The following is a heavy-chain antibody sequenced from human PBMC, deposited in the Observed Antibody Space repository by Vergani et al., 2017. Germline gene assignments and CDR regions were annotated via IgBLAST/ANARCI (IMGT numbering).Heavy chain of an antibody. V-gene: IGHV2-5*01. Sequence: QITLKESSPTLVKPTQTLTLTCTFSGFSLSTSGVGVGWIRQPPGKALEWLALIYWNDDKRYSPSLKSRLTITKDTSKNQVVLTMTNMDPVDTATYYCAHSRELPHTFDYWGQGTQVTVSS. CDR1: GFSLSTSGVG. CDR3: AHSRELPHTFDY. D-gene: IGHD1-26*01. CDR2: IYWNDDK. J-gene: IGHJ4*02.